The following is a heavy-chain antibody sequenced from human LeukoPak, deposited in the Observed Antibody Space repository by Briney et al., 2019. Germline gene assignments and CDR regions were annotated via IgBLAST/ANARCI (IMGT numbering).Heavy chain of an antibody. CDR1: GFTFSNYW. CDR2: IKQDGSEK. CDR3: ARDPRSAGRYNWFDP. D-gene: IGHD2-15*01. Sequence: GGSLRLSCAASGFTFSNYWMAWVRQAPAKGREWVANIKQDGSEKYYVDSVKGRFTISRDNAKNSLFLEMNSLRAEDTAVYYCARDPRSAGRYNWFDPWGQGTLVTVSS. V-gene: IGHV3-7*03. J-gene: IGHJ5*02.